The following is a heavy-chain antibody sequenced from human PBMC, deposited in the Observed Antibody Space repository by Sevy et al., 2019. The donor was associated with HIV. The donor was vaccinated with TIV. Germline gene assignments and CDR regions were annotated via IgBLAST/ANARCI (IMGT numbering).Heavy chain of an antibody. Sequence: GGSLRLSCAASGSTFSSHEMSWVRQAPGKGLEWISYITRSGSSIYYADSVKGRFTISRDNAKNSLYLQMNSLRAEDTAVYYCARGWFDTWCQGTLVTVSS. J-gene: IGHJ5*02. CDR3: ARGWFDT. CDR2: ITRSGSSI. V-gene: IGHV3-48*03. CDR1: GSTFSSHE.